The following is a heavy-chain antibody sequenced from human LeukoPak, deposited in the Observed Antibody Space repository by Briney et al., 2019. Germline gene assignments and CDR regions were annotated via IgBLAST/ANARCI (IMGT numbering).Heavy chain of an antibody. CDR1: GFPFSSYS. J-gene: IGHJ4*02. CDR2: ISYSSITI. D-gene: IGHD6-19*01. V-gene: IGHV3-48*01. Sequence: PGGSLLLSCAASGFPFSSYSMNWVRPATGKGLEWVSSISYSSITIYYADSVKGRFTISRDNAKNSLYLQMNSLRAEDTAVYYCARAELDTSSGCDYWGQGTLVTVSS. CDR3: ARAELDTSSGCDY.